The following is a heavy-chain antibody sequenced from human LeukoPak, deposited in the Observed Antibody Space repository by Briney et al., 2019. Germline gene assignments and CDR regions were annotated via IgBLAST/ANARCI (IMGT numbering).Heavy chain of an antibody. V-gene: IGHV3-21*01. J-gene: IGHJ4*02. D-gene: IGHD3-3*01. CDR1: GFTFSSYS. CDR2: ISSSSSYI. Sequence: GGSLRLSCAASGFTFSSYSMNWVRQAPGEGLEWVSSISSSSSYIYYADSVKGRFTISRDNAKNSLYLQMNSLRAEDTAVYYCARVGYIYDFWSGYHYYFDYWGQGTLVTVSS. CDR3: ARVGYIYDFWSGYHYYFDY.